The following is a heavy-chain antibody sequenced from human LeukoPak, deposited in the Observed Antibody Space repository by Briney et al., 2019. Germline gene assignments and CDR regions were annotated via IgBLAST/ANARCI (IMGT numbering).Heavy chain of an antibody. CDR3: VRHYVLHIVGPSY. D-gene: IGHD1-26*01. J-gene: IGHJ4*02. V-gene: IGHV4-39*01. Sequence: SETLSLTCAVYGGSISSSNFYWDWIRQSPGKGLEWIGNIYYGETTSYNPSFKSRVTISVDSSKNQFSLKVNSVTAADTAMYFCVRHYVLHIVGPSYWGQGILVTVSS. CDR2: IYYGETT. CDR1: GGSISSSNFY.